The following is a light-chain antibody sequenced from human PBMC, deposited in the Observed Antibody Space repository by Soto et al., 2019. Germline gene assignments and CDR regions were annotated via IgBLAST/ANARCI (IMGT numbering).Light chain of an antibody. V-gene: IGKV3-20*01. J-gene: IGKJ4*01. CDR2: GTS. Sequence: ILLTQSPCTLSLSPGERATLSCRASQSVSSSYLVWYQQRPGQPPRLLIYGTSNRAAGIPDRFTGTGSGTDFTLTIYGLEPEDSAVYYCQQYGSSALTFGGGTKV. CDR3: QQYGSSALT. CDR1: QSVSSSY.